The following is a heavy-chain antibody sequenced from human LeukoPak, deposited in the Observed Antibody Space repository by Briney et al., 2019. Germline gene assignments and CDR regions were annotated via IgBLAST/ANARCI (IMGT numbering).Heavy chain of an antibody. J-gene: IGHJ6*03. D-gene: IGHD3-16*01. Sequence: PGGPLRLSCAASGFALSNFAMSWVRQAPGKGLEWVSAMSGSGDGTYYADSVKGRFTISRDNSKNTLYLQMNSLRAEDTAVYYCAKMMGQRLYDYCMDVRGKGTTVTVSS. V-gene: IGHV3-23*01. CDR2: MSGSGDGT. CDR3: AKMMGQRLYDYCMDV. CDR1: GFALSNFA.